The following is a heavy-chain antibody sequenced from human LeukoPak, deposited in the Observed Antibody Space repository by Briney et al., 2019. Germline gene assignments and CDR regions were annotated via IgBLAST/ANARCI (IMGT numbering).Heavy chain of an antibody. Sequence: GGSLRLSCAASGFTYSNFWMSWVRQAPGRGLEWEANINQDGSEKYYVDSVKGRFTISRDNSKKSFYLQMDSLRAEDTAVYYCTRGRGISEWGQGTLVAVSS. CDR3: TRGRGISE. J-gene: IGHJ4*02. CDR2: INQDGSEK. CDR1: GFTYSNFW. V-gene: IGHV3-7*01.